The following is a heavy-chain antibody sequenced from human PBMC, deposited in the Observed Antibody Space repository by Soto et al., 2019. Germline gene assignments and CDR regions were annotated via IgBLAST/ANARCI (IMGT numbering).Heavy chain of an antibody. V-gene: IGHV5-51*01. J-gene: IGHJ6*02. CDR2: IYPGDSDT. CDR1: GDSFTSSC. D-gene: IGHD1-7*01. Sequence: GESLTISCTGSGDSFTSSCKGLVRQIHGNGLEWMGIIYPGDSDTRYSPSFHGQVTISADKSISTAYLQWSSLNASDTAMYYCARRPNWNYGYYYYGMDVWGQGTTVTVSS. CDR3: ARRPNWNYGYYYYGMDV.